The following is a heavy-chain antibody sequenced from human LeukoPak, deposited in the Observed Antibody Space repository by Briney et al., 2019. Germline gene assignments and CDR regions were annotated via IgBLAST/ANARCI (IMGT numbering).Heavy chain of an antibody. Sequence: GGSLRLSCAASGFTFSSYSMNWVRQAPGKGLEWVSSISSSSSYIYYADSVKGRFTISRDNSKNTLYLQMNSLRAEDTAVYYCARVAVAGTEGMDVWGQGTTVTVSS. CDR3: ARVAVAGTEGMDV. CDR2: ISSSSSYI. D-gene: IGHD6-19*01. CDR1: GFTFSSYS. V-gene: IGHV3-21*04. J-gene: IGHJ6*02.